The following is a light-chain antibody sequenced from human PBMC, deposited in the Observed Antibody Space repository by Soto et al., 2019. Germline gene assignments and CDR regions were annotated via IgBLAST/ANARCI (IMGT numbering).Light chain of an antibody. V-gene: IGLV2-14*01. Sequence: QSALTQPASVSASPGQSITISCTGTSSDVGAYNYVSWYQQHPGKAPKLMIYDVSNWPSGVSNRFSGSNSGNTASLTISGLQAEDEADYFCCSYTTSNTYVFGTGTKLTVL. CDR3: CSYTTSNTYV. CDR1: SSDVGAYNY. J-gene: IGLJ1*01. CDR2: DVS.